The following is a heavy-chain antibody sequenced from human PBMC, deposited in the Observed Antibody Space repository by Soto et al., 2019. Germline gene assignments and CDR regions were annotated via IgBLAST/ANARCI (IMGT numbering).Heavy chain of an antibody. D-gene: IGHD6-6*01. Sequence: ASVKVSCKASGFSFTGYYIHWLRQAPGQGLEWMGWINAHSGGTEYAQKFQGRVTLTRDTSNATAYLTLTSLTSDDTALYYCAKDLTRQLAYWLDPWGQGTQVTVSS. V-gene: IGHV1-2*02. J-gene: IGHJ5*02. CDR2: INAHSGGT. CDR1: GFSFTGYY. CDR3: AKDLTRQLAYWLDP.